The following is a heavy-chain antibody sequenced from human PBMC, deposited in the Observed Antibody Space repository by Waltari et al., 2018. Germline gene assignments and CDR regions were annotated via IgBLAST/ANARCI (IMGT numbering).Heavy chain of an antibody. J-gene: IGHJ3*02. V-gene: IGHV3-21*01. Sequence: VQLVESGGGLVKPGGSLSLSCAASGFTVSSYSMNWVREAPGKGLGWVSSSSSSSSYRDYAVSMKGRFTITTGNAKNSLPLQMTRLRAGDPAVYYLSPQPLRVSYSVSYSGDAFVILGLWTFVTVSS. CDR1: GFTVSSYS. CDR2: SSSSSSYR. CDR3: SPQPLRVSYSVSYSGDAFVI. D-gene: IGHD1-26*01.